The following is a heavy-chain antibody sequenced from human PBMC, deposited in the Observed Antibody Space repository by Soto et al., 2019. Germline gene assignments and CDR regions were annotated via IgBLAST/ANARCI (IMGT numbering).Heavy chain of an antibody. CDR1: GGTFSSYA. D-gene: IGHD3-3*01. J-gene: IGHJ6*02. Sequence: SVKVSCKASGGTFSSYAISWVRQAPGQGLEWMGGIIPIFGTANYAQKFQGRVTITADESTSTAYMELSSLRSEDTAVYYCAREVRSGLYYYGMDVWGQGTTVTVSS. CDR2: IIPIFGTA. V-gene: IGHV1-69*13. CDR3: AREVRSGLYYYGMDV.